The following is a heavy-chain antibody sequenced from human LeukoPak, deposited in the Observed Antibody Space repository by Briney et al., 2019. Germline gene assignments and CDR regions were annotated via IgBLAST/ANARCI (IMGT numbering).Heavy chain of an antibody. J-gene: IGHJ4*02. Sequence: GASVKVSCTGSGYNFDRYGVSWVRQAPGQGLEWMGWVSTYNGYTIYAQKIQGRVTMTTDTSTNTIYMELRSLRSDDTAIYYCARDLGHCRNIVCSSSAYWGRGTLVTVSS. CDR1: GYNFDRYG. D-gene: IGHD2/OR15-2a*01. V-gene: IGHV1-18*01. CDR2: VSTYNGYT. CDR3: ARDLGHCRNIVCSSSAY.